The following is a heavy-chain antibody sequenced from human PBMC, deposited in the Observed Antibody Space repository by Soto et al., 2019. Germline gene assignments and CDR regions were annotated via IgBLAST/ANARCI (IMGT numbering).Heavy chain of an antibody. J-gene: IGHJ6*02. CDR1: GFTFSSYA. D-gene: IGHD3-3*01. CDR2: ISGSGGST. V-gene: IGHV3-23*01. CDR3: AKPVYDFWSGYLWPFYGMDV. Sequence: PGGSLRLSCAASGFTFSSYAMSWVRQAPGKGLEWVSAISGSGGSTYYADSVKGRFTISRDNSKNTLYLQMNSLRAEDMAVYYCAKPVYDFWSGYLWPFYGMDVWGQGTTVTVSS.